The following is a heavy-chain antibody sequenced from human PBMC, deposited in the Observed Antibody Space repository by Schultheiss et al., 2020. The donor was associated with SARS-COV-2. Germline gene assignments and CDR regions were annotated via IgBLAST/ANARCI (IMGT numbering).Heavy chain of an antibody. V-gene: IGHV3-66*01. CDR2: IYSGGST. J-gene: IGHJ3*02. CDR1: GFTFSSYW. Sequence: GGSLRLSCAASGFTFSSYWMSWVRQAPGKGLEWVSVIYSGGSTYYADSVKGRFTISRDNSKNTLYLQMNSLRAEDTAVYYCARFKRDIVVVPAASSGRAFDIWGQGTMVTVSS. CDR3: ARFKRDIVVVPAASSGRAFDI. D-gene: IGHD2-2*01.